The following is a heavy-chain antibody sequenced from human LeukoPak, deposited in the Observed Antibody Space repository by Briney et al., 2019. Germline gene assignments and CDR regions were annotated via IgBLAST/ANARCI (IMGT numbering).Heavy chain of an antibody. V-gene: IGHV1-46*01. Sequence: ASVKVSCKASGYTFISYNMHWVRQAPGQGLEWMGIINPSGGSTSYAQKFQGRVTMTRDTSTTTVYIELRSLRAEDTAVYYCARDYYDSSGFDYWGQGTLVTVSS. CDR2: INPSGGST. J-gene: IGHJ4*02. CDR3: ARDYYDSSGFDY. CDR1: GYTFISYN. D-gene: IGHD3-22*01.